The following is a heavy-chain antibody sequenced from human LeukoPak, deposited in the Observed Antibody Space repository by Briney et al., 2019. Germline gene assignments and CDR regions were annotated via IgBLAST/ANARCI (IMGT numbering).Heavy chain of an antibody. CDR2: ISGSGGST. D-gene: IGHD3-22*01. CDR1: GFTFSSYA. J-gene: IGHJ4*02. V-gene: IGHV3-23*01. Sequence: PGGSLRLSCAASGFTFSSYAMSWVRQAPGKGLEWVSAISGSGGSTYYADSVKGRFTISRDNSKNTLYLQMNSLRAEDTAVYYCAKKGASYYYDSSGYNWCQGTLVTVSS. CDR3: AKKGASYYYDSSGYN.